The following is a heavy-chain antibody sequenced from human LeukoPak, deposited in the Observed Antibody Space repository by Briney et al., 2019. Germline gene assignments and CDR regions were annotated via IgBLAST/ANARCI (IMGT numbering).Heavy chain of an antibody. V-gene: IGHV1-69*06. CDR3: ARAEPAAPYYYYYYGMDV. D-gene: IGHD2-2*01. CDR1: GGTFSSYA. Sequence: ASVKVSCKASGGTFSSYAISWVRQAPGQGLEWMGGIIPIFGTANYAQKFQGRVTITADKSTSTAYMELSSLRSEDTAVYYCARAEPAAPYYYYYYGMDVWGQGTTVTVSS. J-gene: IGHJ6*02. CDR2: IIPIFGTA.